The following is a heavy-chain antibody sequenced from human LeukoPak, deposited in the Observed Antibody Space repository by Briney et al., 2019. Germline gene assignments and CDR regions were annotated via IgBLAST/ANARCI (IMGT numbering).Heavy chain of an antibody. V-gene: IGHV1-46*01. CDR2: INPGGGST. CDR1: GYTFTKYY. CDR3: ARDESTAVGGVLIRY. J-gene: IGHJ4*02. Sequence: ASVKVSCKASGYTFTKYYMHWARQAPGQGLEWMGIINPGGGSTNYAQKFQGRVTMTRDTSTSTVYVELSSLRSEDTAVYYCARDESTAVGGVLIRYWGQGTLVTVSS. D-gene: IGHD3-3*01.